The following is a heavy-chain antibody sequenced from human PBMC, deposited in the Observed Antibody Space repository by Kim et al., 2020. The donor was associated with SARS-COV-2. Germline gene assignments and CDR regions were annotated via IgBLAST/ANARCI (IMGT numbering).Heavy chain of an antibody. CDR3: ASRYCSGGSCYFRSLWYFDL. Sequence: SETLSLTCTVSGGSISSSSYYWGWIRQPPGKGLEWIGSIYYSGSTYYNPSLKSRVTISVDTSKNQFSLKLSSVTAADTAVYYCASRYCSGGSCYFRSLWYFDLWGRGTLVTVSS. CDR2: IYYSGST. J-gene: IGHJ2*01. D-gene: IGHD2-15*01. V-gene: IGHV4-39*01. CDR1: GGSISSSSYY.